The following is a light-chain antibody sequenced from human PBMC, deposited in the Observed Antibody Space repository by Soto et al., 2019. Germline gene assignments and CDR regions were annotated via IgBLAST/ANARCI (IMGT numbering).Light chain of an antibody. CDR2: KAS. Sequence: DIQMTHSPSTLSASVGDRVTITCRASQSISSWLAWYQQKPGKAPKLLIYKASSLESGVPSRFSGSGSGTEFTLTISSLQPDDFATYYCQQYNSWTWTFGQGTKVEIK. CDR1: QSISSW. CDR3: QQYNSWTWT. J-gene: IGKJ1*01. V-gene: IGKV1-5*03.